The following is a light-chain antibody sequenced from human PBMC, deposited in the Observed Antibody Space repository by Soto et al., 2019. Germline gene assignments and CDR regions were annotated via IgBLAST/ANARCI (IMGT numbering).Light chain of an antibody. Sequence: QSALTQPASVSGSPGQSITISCTGSSSDVGGYNYVSWYQQHPGKAPKVMIYDVSNRPSGVSNRFSGSKSGNTASLTISGLQAEDEADYYCSSYTNSKTRVFGGGTKLTVL. CDR2: DVS. V-gene: IGLV2-14*03. J-gene: IGLJ2*01. CDR1: SSDVGGYNY. CDR3: SSYTNSKTRV.